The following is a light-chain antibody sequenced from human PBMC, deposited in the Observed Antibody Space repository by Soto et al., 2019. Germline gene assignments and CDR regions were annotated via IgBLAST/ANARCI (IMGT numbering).Light chain of an antibody. CDR2: DTT. CDR3: SFSYSGVVV. Sequence: QAVVTQEPSLTVSPGETVTLTCGSSTGGVTNGHHPYWFRQKPGQGPRTLIYDTTNRHSWIPARFSGSLLGGKAALTLSGAQPEDEADYYCSFSYSGVVVFGGGTKLTVL. V-gene: IGLV7-46*01. J-gene: IGLJ2*01. CDR1: TGGVTNGHH.